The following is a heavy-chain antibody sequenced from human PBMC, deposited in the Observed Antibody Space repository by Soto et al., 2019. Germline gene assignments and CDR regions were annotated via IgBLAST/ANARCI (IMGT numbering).Heavy chain of an antibody. V-gene: IGHV4-61*01. D-gene: IGHD6-6*01. CDR2: IYYSGST. J-gene: IGHJ6*02. Sequence: PSETLSLTXTVSGGSVSSGSYYWSWIRQPPGKGLEWIGYIYYSGSTNYNPSLKSRVTISVDTSKNQFSLKLSSVTAADTAVYYCARGAAVAARPYYYYYGMDVWGQGTTVTVSS. CDR3: ARGAAVAARPYYYYYGMDV. CDR1: GGSVSSGSYY.